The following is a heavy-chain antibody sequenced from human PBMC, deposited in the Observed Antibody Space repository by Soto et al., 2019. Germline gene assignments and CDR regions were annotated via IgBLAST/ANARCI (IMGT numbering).Heavy chain of an antibody. J-gene: IGHJ4*02. Sequence: GESLKISCKGSGYSFTSYWIGWVRQMPGKGLEWMGIIYPGDSDTRYSPSFQGQVTISADKSISTAYLQWSSLKASDTAMYYCARAPNIVATEGNFDYWGQGTLVTVSS. V-gene: IGHV5-51*01. CDR2: IYPGDSDT. CDR3: ARAPNIVATEGNFDY. D-gene: IGHD5-12*01. CDR1: GYSFTSYW.